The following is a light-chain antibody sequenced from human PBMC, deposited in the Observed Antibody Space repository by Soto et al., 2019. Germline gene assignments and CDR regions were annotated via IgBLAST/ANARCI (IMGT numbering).Light chain of an antibody. CDR2: DVS. CDR1: QNVTTW. J-gene: IGKJ1*01. CDR3: QQYDTYRT. Sequence: DIQMTQSPSTLAASLGDRVTITCRASQNVTTWLAWYQHKPGKAPKLLLYDVSNLESGVPSRLSGSGSGTAFTLTISSLQSDDFATYFCQQYDTYRTFGQGTKVDNK. V-gene: IGKV1-5*01.